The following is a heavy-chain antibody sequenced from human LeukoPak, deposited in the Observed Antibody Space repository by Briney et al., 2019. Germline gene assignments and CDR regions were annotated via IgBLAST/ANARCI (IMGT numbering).Heavy chain of an antibody. Sequence: PSETLSLTCTVSGGSISSSNYYWGWIRQPPGKGLEWIGSMHYSGSTHYNPSLWGRVTISVDSSKNQFSLRLSSVTAADTAVYYCARRYSSNWHPRDFDYWGQGTLVTVSS. CDR2: MHYSGST. CDR1: GGSISSSNYY. V-gene: IGHV4-39*01. J-gene: IGHJ4*02. CDR3: ARRYSSNWHPRDFDY. D-gene: IGHD6-13*01.